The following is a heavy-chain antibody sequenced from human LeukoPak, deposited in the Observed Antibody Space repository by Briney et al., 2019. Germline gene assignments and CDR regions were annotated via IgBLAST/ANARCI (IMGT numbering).Heavy chain of an antibody. V-gene: IGHV4-34*01. D-gene: IGHD6-6*01. CDR1: GGSFSGYY. CDR3: ARGHGAARPRLFWFDP. Sequence: SETLSFTCAVYGGSFSGYYWSWIRQPPGKGLEWIGEIDHSGSTNYNPSLKSRVTISVDTSKNQFSLKLSSVTAADTAVYYCARGHGAARPRLFWFDPWGQGTLVTVSS. J-gene: IGHJ5*02. CDR2: IDHSGST.